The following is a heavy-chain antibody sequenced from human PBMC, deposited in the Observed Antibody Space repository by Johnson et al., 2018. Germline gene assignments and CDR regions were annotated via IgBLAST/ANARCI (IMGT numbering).Heavy chain of an antibody. J-gene: IGHJ6*02. CDR2: ISWNSGTI. D-gene: IGHD4-11*01. Sequence: EVQLVESGGGLVQPGRSLRLSCAASGFTFDDYAMHWVRRAPGKGLEWVSGISWNSGTIAYADSVKGRFTISRDNAKDSLYLQMNSLRAEETALYYCAKEIRTTVDLGGLDVWDQGTTVTGSS. CDR1: GFTFDDYA. CDR3: AKEIRTTVDLGGLDV. V-gene: IGHV3-9*01.